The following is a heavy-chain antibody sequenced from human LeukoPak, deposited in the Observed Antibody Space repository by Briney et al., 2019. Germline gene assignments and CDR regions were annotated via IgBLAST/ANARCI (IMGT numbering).Heavy chain of an antibody. CDR1: GFALSSHG. J-gene: IGHJ6*02. CDR2: VNRDGSET. CDR3: ARNNGMDV. Sequence: GGSLRLSWAASGFALSSHGMTWVRQVPGRGPEWMANVNRDGSETYYLDSVKGRFTISKDNAKNSLYLQMNSLRAEDTALYHCARNNGMDVWGQGTTVIVSS. V-gene: IGHV3-7*03.